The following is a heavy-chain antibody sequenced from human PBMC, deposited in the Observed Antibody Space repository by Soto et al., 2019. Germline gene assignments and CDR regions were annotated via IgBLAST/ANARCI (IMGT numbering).Heavy chain of an antibody. CDR3: SGGTTVNRRFDF. CDR1: GGTSSSYA. D-gene: IGHD4-4*01. Sequence: QVQVVQSGAEVKKPGSSVRVSCKASGGTSSSYAITWMRQAPGQGLEWMGGIIPILDTTDYAQKFQGRVTFTADESTSTVYMELSSQTSEDTAVYCASGGTTVNRRFDFWGQGTLVTVSS. V-gene: IGHV1-69*01. CDR2: IIPILDTT. J-gene: IGHJ4*02.